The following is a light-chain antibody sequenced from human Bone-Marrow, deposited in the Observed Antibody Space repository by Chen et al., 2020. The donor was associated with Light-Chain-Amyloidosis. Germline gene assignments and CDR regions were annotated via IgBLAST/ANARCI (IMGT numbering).Light chain of an antibody. CDR3: KQYGNSQQN. CDR1: QTISSNY. J-gene: IGKJ4*01. Sequence: EIVLTQSQGTLSLSPGEGANLSCRASQTISSNYLTWYQQKFGQAPRLLIYGSSSRAAGIPDRFFGSRSGREFTVTMNRLEPGDLSMYYCKQYGNSQQNIGGVTKGDIK. V-gene: IGKV3-20*01. CDR2: GSS.